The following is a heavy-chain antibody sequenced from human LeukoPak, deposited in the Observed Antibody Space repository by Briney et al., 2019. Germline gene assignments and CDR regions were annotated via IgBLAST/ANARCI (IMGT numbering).Heavy chain of an antibody. D-gene: IGHD3-10*01. CDR2: TYYRSKWYN. CDR1: GDSVSSNSAA. Sequence: SQTLSLTCAISGDSVSSNSAAWNWIRQSPSRGLEWLGRTYYRSKWYNDYAVSVKSRITINPDTPKNQFSLQLNSVTPEDTAVYYCAREALLWFGELLRNYYYGMDVWGQGTTVTVSS. J-gene: IGHJ6*02. CDR3: AREALLWFGELLRNYYYGMDV. V-gene: IGHV6-1*01.